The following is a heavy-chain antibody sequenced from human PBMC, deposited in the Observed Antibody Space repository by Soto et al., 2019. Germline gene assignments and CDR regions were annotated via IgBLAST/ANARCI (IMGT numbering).Heavy chain of an antibody. D-gene: IGHD4-17*01. Sequence: QVQLVQSGAEVKKPGASVKVSCKASGYTFTSYAMHWVRQAPGQRLEWMGWINAGNGDTKYSQKFQGRVTITRDTSASTAYMELSSLRSEDTAVYYCARTVGYYYGMDVWGQGTTVTVSS. V-gene: IGHV1-3*01. CDR1: GYTFTSYA. CDR2: INAGNGDT. J-gene: IGHJ6*02. CDR3: ARTVGYYYGMDV.